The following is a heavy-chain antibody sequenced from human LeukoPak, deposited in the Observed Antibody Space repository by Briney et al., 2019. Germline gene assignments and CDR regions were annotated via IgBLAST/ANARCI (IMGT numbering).Heavy chain of an antibody. Sequence: GGSLRLSCAASGFTFSSYVMSWVRQAPGKGLEWVANIKQDGSKKSYVDSVKGRFTISRDNAKNSLYLQMNSLRAEDTAIYYCTRVGYIDEGIDYWGQGTPVTVSS. J-gene: IGHJ4*02. CDR2: IKQDGSKK. CDR3: TRVGYIDEGIDY. V-gene: IGHV3-7*04. D-gene: IGHD5-24*01. CDR1: GFTFSSYV.